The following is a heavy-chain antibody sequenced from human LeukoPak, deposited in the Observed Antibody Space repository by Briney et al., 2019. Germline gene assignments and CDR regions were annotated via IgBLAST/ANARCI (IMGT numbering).Heavy chain of an antibody. CDR2: INHSGST. Sequence: NPSETLSLTCAVYGGPFSGYYWSWIRQPPGKGLEWIGEINHSGSTNYNPSLKSRVTISVDTSKNQFSLKLSSVTAADTAVYYCARRSSKRFNRYFDLWRRGTLVTVSS. CDR1: GGPFSGYY. CDR3: ARRSSKRFNRYFDL. V-gene: IGHV4-34*01. D-gene: IGHD5-24*01. J-gene: IGHJ2*01.